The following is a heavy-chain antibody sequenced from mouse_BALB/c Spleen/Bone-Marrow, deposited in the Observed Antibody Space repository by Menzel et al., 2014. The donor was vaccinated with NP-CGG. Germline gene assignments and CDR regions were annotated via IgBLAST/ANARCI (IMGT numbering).Heavy chain of an antibody. V-gene: IGHV4-1*02. CDR1: GFDFSRYW. Sequence: EVKVEESGGGLVQPGGSLKLSCAASGFDFSRYWMTWVRQAPGKGLEWIEEINPDSSTINYAPSLKDKFIISRDNAKNTLYLQMSKVRSEDTALYYCAKNYYYGYVAYWGQGTLVTVSA. D-gene: IGHD1-2*01. CDR2: INPDSSTI. CDR3: AKNYYYGYVAY. J-gene: IGHJ3*01.